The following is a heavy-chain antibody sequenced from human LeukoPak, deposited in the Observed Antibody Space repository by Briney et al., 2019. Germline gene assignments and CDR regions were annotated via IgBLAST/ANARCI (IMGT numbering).Heavy chain of an antibody. CDR3: LVGATMDY. D-gene: IGHD1-26*01. CDR1: GFTVSSNY. V-gene: IGHV3-30*03. J-gene: IGHJ4*02. CDR2: ISYDGSNK. Sequence: PGGSLRLSCAASGFTVSSNYMSWVRQAPGKGLEWVAVISYDGSNKYYADSVKGRFTISRDNSKNTLYLQMNSLRAEDTAVYYCLVGATMDYWGQGTLVTVSS.